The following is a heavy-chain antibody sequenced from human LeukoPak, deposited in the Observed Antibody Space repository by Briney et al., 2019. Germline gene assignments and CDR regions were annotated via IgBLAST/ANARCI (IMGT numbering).Heavy chain of an antibody. J-gene: IGHJ3*02. CDR2: ITNSSSTI. Sequence: GGSLRLSCAASGFTFSNYDMNWVRQAPGKGLEWVSYITNSSSTIYYADSVKGRFTVSRDNARHSLYLQMNSLRAGDTAVYYCARGLKQQLVRPYDAFDIWGQGTMVTVSS. V-gene: IGHV3-48*01. D-gene: IGHD6-13*01. CDR3: ARGLKQQLVRPYDAFDI. CDR1: GFTFSNYD.